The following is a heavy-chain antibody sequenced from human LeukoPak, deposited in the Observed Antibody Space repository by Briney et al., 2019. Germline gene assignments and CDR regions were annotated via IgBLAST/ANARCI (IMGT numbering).Heavy chain of an antibody. CDR3: ARPPMGPRIAVAGTDY. Sequence: SVKVSCKASGGTFISYAISWVRQAPGQGLEWMGRIISILGIANYAQKFQGRVTITADKSTSTAYMELSSLRSEDTAVYYCARPPMGPRIAVAGTDYWGQGTLVTVSS. CDR2: IISILGIA. CDR1: GGTFISYA. J-gene: IGHJ4*02. D-gene: IGHD6-19*01. V-gene: IGHV1-69*04.